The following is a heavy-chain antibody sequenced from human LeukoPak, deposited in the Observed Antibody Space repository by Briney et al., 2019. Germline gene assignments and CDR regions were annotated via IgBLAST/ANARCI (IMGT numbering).Heavy chain of an antibody. CDR2: ISWNSGSI. V-gene: IGHV3-9*01. CDR3: AKDRSHSSTSLILYMDV. CDR1: GFTFDDYA. J-gene: IGHJ6*03. Sequence: GGSLRLSCAASGFTFDDYAMHWVRQAPGKGLEWVSGISWNSGSIGYADSVKGRFTISRDNAKNSLYLQMNSLRAEDTALYYCAKDRSHSSTSLILYMDVWGKGTTVTISS. D-gene: IGHD2-2*01.